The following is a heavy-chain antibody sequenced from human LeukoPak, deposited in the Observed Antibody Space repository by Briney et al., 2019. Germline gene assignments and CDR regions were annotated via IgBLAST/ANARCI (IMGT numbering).Heavy chain of an antibody. Sequence: SETLSLTCTVSGYSISSGYYWGWIRQPPGKGLEWIGSIYHSGSTYYNPSLKSRVTISVDTSKNQFSLKLSSVTAADTAVYYCAREGSDADVAAQSDYWGQGTLVTVSS. CDR2: IYHSGST. V-gene: IGHV4-38-2*02. J-gene: IGHJ4*02. D-gene: IGHD2-15*01. CDR1: GYSISSGYY. CDR3: AREGSDADVAAQSDY.